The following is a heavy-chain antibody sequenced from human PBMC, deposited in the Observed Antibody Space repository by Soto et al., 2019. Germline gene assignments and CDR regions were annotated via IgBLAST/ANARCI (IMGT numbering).Heavy chain of an antibody. Sequence: QVQLQESGPGLVKPSETLSLTCTVSGGSISSYYWSWIRQPPGKGLEWIGYIYYSGSTNYNPSLKSRVTISVDTSKNQFSLTLSSVTAADTAVYYCARGRGGCYHPGRFDYWGQGTLVTVSS. CDR2: IYYSGST. CDR3: ARGRGGCYHPGRFDY. D-gene: IGHD3-16*02. V-gene: IGHV4-59*01. J-gene: IGHJ4*02. CDR1: GGSISSYY.